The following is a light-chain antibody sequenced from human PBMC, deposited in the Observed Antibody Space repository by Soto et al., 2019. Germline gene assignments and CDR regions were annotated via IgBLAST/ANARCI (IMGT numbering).Light chain of an antibody. Sequence: QLVLTQSPSASASLGASVKLTCTLSSGHSNYAIAWHQQQPEKGPRYLMKVNSGGSHIKGDGIPDRFSGSSSGAERYLFISSRQSEDEADDYCQTWGTGSAIVVFGGGTKLTVL. CDR1: SGHSNYA. V-gene: IGLV4-69*01. CDR2: VNSGGSH. CDR3: QTWGTGSAIVV. J-gene: IGLJ7*01.